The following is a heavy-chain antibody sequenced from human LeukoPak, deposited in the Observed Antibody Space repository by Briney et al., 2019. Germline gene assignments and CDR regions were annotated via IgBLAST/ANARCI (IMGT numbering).Heavy chain of an antibody. CDR1: GYTFTGYY. V-gene: IGHV1-2*06. Sequence: ASVKVSCKASGYTFTGYYMHWVRQAPGQGLEWMGRINPNSCGTNYAQKFQGRVTMTRDTSISTAYMELSRLRSDDTAVYYCARIYDFWSGHAFDYWGRGTLVTVSS. CDR3: ARIYDFWSGHAFDY. J-gene: IGHJ4*02. CDR2: INPNSCGT. D-gene: IGHD3-3*01.